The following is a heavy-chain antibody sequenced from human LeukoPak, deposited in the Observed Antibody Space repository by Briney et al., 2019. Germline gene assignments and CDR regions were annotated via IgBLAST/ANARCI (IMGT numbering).Heavy chain of an antibody. CDR1: GFTFSSYT. V-gene: IGHV3-21*01. J-gene: IGHJ4*02. CDR3: AKDHYWSIDY. CDR2: ISSGSSYM. D-gene: IGHD3-3*01. Sequence: GGSLRLSCEASGFTFSSYTIHWVRQAPGKGLEWVSTISSGSSYMYYADSVKGRFTISRDNAKNSLFLQMNSLRVEDTAVYYCAKDHYWSIDYWGRGTLVTVSS.